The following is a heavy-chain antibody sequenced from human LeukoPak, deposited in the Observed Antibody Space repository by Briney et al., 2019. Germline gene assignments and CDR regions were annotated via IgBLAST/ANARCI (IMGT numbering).Heavy chain of an antibody. CDR3: ARGLLLWFGELRGELDY. J-gene: IGHJ4*02. Sequence: PGGSLRLSCAASGFTFSIYGMRWVRQAPGKGLEWVAVIWYDGSNKNYADSVKGRFTIPRDNPKNTLYLQMNSLRAEDTAVYYGARGLLLWFGELRGELDYWGQGTLVTVSS. CDR1: GFTFSIYG. D-gene: IGHD3-10*01. V-gene: IGHV3-33*01. CDR2: IWYDGSNK.